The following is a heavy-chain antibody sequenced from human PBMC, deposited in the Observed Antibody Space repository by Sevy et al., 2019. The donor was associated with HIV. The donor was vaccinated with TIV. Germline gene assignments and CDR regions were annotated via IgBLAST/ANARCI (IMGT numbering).Heavy chain of an antibody. J-gene: IGHJ4*02. V-gene: IGHV3-20*04. CDR1: GFVFEDYR. CDR3: ARERSCGGSCYYFDT. Sequence: GGSLRLSCAASGFVFEDYRMNWVRQAPGKGLECVSGINWNGGSTGYADSVKGRFTISIDIAKNSRYLQMNSLRAEDTAIYYCARERSCGGSCYYFDTWGQGALVTVSS. D-gene: IGHD2-21*01. CDR2: INWNGGST.